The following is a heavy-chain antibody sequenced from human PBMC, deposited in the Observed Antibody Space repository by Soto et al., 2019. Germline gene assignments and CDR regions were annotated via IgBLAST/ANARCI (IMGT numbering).Heavy chain of an antibody. J-gene: IGHJ5*02. Sequence: PSETLSLTCTVSGGSISSYYWSWIRQPAGKGLEWIGRIYTSGSTNYNPSLTSRVTMSVDTSKNQFSLKLSSVTPADTAVYYCARDENSSGGELNWFDPWGQGTLVTVSS. CDR1: GGSISSYY. CDR2: IYTSGST. CDR3: ARDENSSGGELNWFDP. V-gene: IGHV4-4*07. D-gene: IGHD6-25*01.